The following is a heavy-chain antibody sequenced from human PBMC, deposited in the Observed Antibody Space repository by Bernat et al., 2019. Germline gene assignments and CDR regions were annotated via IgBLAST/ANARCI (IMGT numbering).Heavy chain of an antibody. D-gene: IGHD6-13*01. CDR1: GFTFKNYG. Sequence: QVQLVESGGGVVQSGRSLRLSCAGSGFTFKNYGMHWFRQAPGKGLEWVAVIWYDGSKKYYADSVKGRFTISSDNSKNMLYLQMNGLRIEDTAVYYCAGDRRSRVYDFWGQGTLVTVSS. CDR3: AGDRRSRVYDF. V-gene: IGHV3-33*01. CDR2: IWYDGSKK. J-gene: IGHJ4*02.